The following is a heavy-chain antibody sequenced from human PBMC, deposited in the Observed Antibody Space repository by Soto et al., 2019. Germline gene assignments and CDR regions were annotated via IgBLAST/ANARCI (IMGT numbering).Heavy chain of an antibody. CDR1: GFTFSSYA. Sequence: GGSLRLSCAASGFTFSSYAMHWVRQAPGKGLEWVAVISYDGSNKYYADSVKGRFTISRDNSKNTLYLQMNSLRAEDTAVYYCARDLEQWLANYYFDYWGQGTLVTVSS. CDR3: ARDLEQWLANYYFDY. J-gene: IGHJ4*02. V-gene: IGHV3-30-3*01. D-gene: IGHD6-19*01. CDR2: ISYDGSNK.